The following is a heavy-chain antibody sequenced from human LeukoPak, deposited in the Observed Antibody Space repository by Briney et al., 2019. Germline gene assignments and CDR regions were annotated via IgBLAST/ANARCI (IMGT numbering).Heavy chain of an antibody. D-gene: IGHD6-19*01. CDR3: VRDGGSGWYGIYYYYGMDV. J-gene: IGHJ6*02. CDR1: GGSVSSGSYY. V-gene: IGHV4-61*01. Sequence: PSETLSLTCTVSGGSVSSGSYYWSWIRQPPGKGLEWIGYIYYSGSTNYNPSLKSRVTISVDTSKNQFSLKLSSVTAADTAVYYCVRDGGSGWYGIYYYYGMDVWGQGTTVTVSS. CDR2: IYYSGST.